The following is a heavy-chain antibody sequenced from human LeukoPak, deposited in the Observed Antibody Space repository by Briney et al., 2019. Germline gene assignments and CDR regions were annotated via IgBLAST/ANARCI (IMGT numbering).Heavy chain of an antibody. Sequence: GGSLRLSCAASGFTFSDYSMNWVRQAPGRGLECISYISSDRKTTWYADSVKGRFTSSRDNAKNSLYLQMNSLRVEDTAVYYCAREDYDSGSPSDYWGQGTLVTVSS. J-gene: IGHJ4*02. CDR2: ISSDRKTT. CDR1: GFTFSDYS. D-gene: IGHD3-10*01. CDR3: AREDYDSGSPSDY. V-gene: IGHV3-48*01.